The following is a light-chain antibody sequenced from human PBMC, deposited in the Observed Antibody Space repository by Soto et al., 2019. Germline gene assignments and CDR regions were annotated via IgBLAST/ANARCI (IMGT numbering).Light chain of an antibody. CDR1: QSVASN. J-gene: IGKJ5*01. CDR2: HAS. Sequence: EVVMTQSPATLSLSPGERATLSCRASQSVASNLAWYQQRPGQAPRLLIYHASTRATGIPARFSGSGSGTEFTLTISSLQSEDFAVYYCQQYNKWPLITFGQGTRLE. CDR3: QQYNKWPLIT. V-gene: IGKV3-15*01.